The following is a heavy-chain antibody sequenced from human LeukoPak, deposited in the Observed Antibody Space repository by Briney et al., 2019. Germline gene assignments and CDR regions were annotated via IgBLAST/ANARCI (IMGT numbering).Heavy chain of an antibody. Sequence: SETLSLTCTVSGGSISSYYWSWIRQPPGKGLEWIGYIYYSGSTNYNPSLKSRVTISVDTSKNQFSLKLSSVTAADTAVYYCARAGLAYGMDVWGQGTTVTVSS. CDR2: IYYSGST. CDR1: GGSISSYY. CDR3: ARAGLAYGMDV. V-gene: IGHV4-59*12. J-gene: IGHJ6*02.